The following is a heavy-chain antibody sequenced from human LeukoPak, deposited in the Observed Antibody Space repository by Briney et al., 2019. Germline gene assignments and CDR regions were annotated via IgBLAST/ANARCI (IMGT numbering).Heavy chain of an antibody. CDR2: INHSGST. D-gene: IGHD6-13*01. CDR1: GGSFRGYF. V-gene: IGHV4-34*01. Sequence: KPSETLSLTCAVYGGSFRGYFWTWIRQPPGKGLEWIGEINHSGSTNYNASLKSRVTISGDTSKNQFSLKLSSVTAADTAVYYCATLRLPGYSSSRSGEFDYWGQGTLVTVSS. J-gene: IGHJ4*02. CDR3: ATLRLPGYSSSRSGEFDY.